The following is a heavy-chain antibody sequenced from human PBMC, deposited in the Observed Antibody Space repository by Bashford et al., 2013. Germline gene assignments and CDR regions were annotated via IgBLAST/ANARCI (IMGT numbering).Heavy chain of an antibody. V-gene: IGHV5-51*01. Sequence: WVRQMPGKGLEWMGIIYPGDSDVKYSPSFQGQVTISVDKSISTSYLQWSSLKASDTAMYYCARWGGTTCYDYWGQGTLVTVSS. CDR2: IYPGDSDV. CDR3: ARWGGTTCYDY. J-gene: IGHJ4*02. D-gene: IGHD2-15*01.